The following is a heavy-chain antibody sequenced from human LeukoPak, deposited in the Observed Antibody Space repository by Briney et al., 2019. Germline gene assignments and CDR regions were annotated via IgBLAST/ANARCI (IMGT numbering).Heavy chain of an antibody. J-gene: IGHJ4*02. CDR1: GFTFSSYG. V-gene: IGHV3-21*01. CDR3: ARDYEIY. CDR2: ISSSSSYI. D-gene: IGHD5-12*01. Sequence: KPGGSLRLSCAASGFTFSSYGLNWVRQAPGKGLEWVSSISSSSSYIYYGDSVKGRFTISRDNAKDSLYLQMNSLRAEDTAVYYCARDYEIYWGQGTLVTVSS.